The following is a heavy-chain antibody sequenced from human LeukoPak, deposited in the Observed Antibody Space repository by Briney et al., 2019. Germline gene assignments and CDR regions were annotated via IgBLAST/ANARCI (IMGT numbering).Heavy chain of an antibody. CDR3: AKDRPFFDY. V-gene: IGHV3-30*18. J-gene: IGHJ4*02. CDR2: ISYDGSNK. Sequence: PGGSLRLSCAAFGFTFSSYGMHWVRQAPGKGLEGVAVISYDGSNKYYADAVKGRFTISRDNSKHTLYVQLNSLTAEDTTAYYCAKDRPFFDYWGQGTLVTVSS. CDR1: GFTFSSYG.